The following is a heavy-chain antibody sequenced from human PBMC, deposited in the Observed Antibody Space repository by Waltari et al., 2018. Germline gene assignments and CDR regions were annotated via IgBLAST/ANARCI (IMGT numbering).Heavy chain of an antibody. Sequence: QVQLQESGPGLVKSSETLSLTCSVSNYFITSGHYWAWIRQPPGKGLEWIGSLFVDGGTYYNPALKSRVTLSTDTSQNRFSLKLTSVTAADTAVYFCARTFGGSGRYKFDYWGQGMLVTVSS. CDR2: LFVDGGT. J-gene: IGHJ4*03. CDR1: NYFITSGHY. CDR3: ARTFGGSGRYKFDY. D-gene: IGHD3-10*01. V-gene: IGHV4-38-2*02.